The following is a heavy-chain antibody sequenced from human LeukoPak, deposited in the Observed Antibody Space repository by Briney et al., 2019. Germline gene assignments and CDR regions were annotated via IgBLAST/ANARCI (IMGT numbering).Heavy chain of an antibody. D-gene: IGHD6-13*01. CDR3: ARQRASIAAAGTWFDP. CDR2: IYYSGST. V-gene: IGHV4-59*01. Sequence: PSETLSLTCTVSGGPISSYYWSWIRQPPGKGLEWIGYIYYSGSTNYNPSLKSRVTISVDTSKNQFSLKLSSVTAADTAVYYCARQRASIAAAGTWFDPWGQGTLVTVSS. J-gene: IGHJ5*02. CDR1: GGPISSYY.